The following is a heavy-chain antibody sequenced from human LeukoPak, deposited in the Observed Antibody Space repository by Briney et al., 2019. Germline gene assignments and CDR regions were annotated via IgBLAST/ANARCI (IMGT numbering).Heavy chain of an antibody. CDR3: AREITMVRGVLDV. D-gene: IGHD3-10*01. J-gene: IGHJ6*02. Sequence: PSETLSLTCTVSGGSISSGDYYWRWLRQPPGKGLECIGYIYYSGSTYYNPSLKSRVTISVDTSKNQFSLKLSSVTAADTAVYYCAREITMVRGVLDVWRQGTTVTVSS. CDR2: IYYSGST. CDR1: GGSISSGDYY. V-gene: IGHV4-30-4*01.